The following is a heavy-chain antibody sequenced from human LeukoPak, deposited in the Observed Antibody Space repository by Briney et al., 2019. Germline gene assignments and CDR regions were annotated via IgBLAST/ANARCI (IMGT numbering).Heavy chain of an antibody. CDR1: GYTFTGYY. CDR2: INPNSGGT. J-gene: IGHJ3*02. CDR3: ARASDYCGGDCYSLPAFDI. V-gene: IGHV1-2*02. Sequence: ASVKVSCKASGYTFTGYYMHLVRQAPGQGLEWMGWINPNSGGTNYAQKFQGRVTMTRDTSISTAYMELSRLRSDDTAVYYCARASDYCGGDCYSLPAFDIWGQGTMVTVSS. D-gene: IGHD2-21*01.